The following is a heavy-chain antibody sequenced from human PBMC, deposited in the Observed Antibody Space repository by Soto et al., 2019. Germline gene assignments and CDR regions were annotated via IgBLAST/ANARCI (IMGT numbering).Heavy chain of an antibody. V-gene: IGHV1-3*05. J-gene: IGHJ4*02. D-gene: IGHD2-21*02. CDR1: GYTFTSYA. CDR3: ARSFVVVTALDD. CDR2: INAGNGNT. Sequence: QVQLVQSGAEEKKPGASVKVSCKASGYTFTSYAMHWVRQAPGQRLEWMGWINAGNGNTKDSQKFQGRVTITRGPSASAAYLDLSSLRPEDTAVYYCARSFVVVTALDDWGPGALVTVSS.